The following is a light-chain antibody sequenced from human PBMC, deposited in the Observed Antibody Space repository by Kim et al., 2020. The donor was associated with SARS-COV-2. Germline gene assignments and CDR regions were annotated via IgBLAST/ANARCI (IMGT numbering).Light chain of an antibody. CDR1: QTISTW. V-gene: IGKV1-5*03. CDR2: LAS. Sequence: SASVGDRVTITCRASQTISTWLAWYQQKPGKAPNLLIYLASTLESGVPSRFIGSGSGTEFTLTIDSQQPDDFATYYCQHYSRFPYTFGQGTKLEI. CDR3: QHYSRFPYT. J-gene: IGKJ2*01.